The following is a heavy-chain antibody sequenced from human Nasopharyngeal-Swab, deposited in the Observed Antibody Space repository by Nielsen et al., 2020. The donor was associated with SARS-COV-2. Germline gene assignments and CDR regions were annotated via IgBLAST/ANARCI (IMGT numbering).Heavy chain of an antibody. V-gene: IGHV1-18*01. Sequence: ASVKVSCKASGYTFTSYGISWVRQAPGQGLEWMGWISAYNGNTNYAQKLQGRVTMTTDTSTSTAYMELRSLRSDDTAVYYCARDKEAGYYYYYGMDVWGQGTTATVSS. CDR1: GYTFTSYG. CDR2: ISAYNGNT. CDR3: ARDKEAGYYYYYGMDV. J-gene: IGHJ6*02. D-gene: IGHD6-13*01.